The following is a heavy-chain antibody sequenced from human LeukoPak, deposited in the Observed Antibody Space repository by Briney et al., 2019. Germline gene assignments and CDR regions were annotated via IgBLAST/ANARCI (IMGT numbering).Heavy chain of an antibody. CDR2: LRGNGDT. V-gene: IGHV3-23*01. CDR3: AKANWVSNADAVF. D-gene: IGHD1-1*01. Sequence: GGSLRLSCAASGFSFSSYAMSWVREAPARGLEWVSSLRGNGDTFYADSVKGRFTLSRDDSRNTVYLQLDNLRVEDTAVYYCAKANWVSNADAVFWGQGTVVTVSS. CDR1: GFSFSSYA. J-gene: IGHJ4*02.